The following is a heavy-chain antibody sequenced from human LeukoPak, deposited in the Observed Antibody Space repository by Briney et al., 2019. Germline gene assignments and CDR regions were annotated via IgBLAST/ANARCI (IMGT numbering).Heavy chain of an antibody. CDR1: GFTFSKYG. CDR3: AKAQGYYDC. CDR2: IGVGGTT. V-gene: IGHV3-23*01. D-gene: IGHD3-22*01. J-gene: IGHJ4*02. Sequence: PGGSLRLSCAASGFTFSKYGMNWVRQAPGKGLGWASGIGVGGTTYYADSVKGRFTISRDTSKNTLYLQMNSLRAEDTAVYYCAKAQGYYDCWGQGTLVTVSS.